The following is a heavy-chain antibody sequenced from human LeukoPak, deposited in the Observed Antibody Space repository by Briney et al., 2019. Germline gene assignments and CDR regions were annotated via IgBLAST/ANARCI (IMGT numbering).Heavy chain of an antibody. CDR3: ARGSGDSVGARSSTSRAFDC. V-gene: IGHV4-34*01. CDR2: INRSGST. Sequence: SETLSLTCAVYGGSFSGYFWSWFRQPPGRGLEWIGEINRSGSTNYNSSLSLKSRVTISVDTSKNQFSLNLNSVTDADTAVYYCARGSGDSVGARSSTSRAFDCWGQGTLVTVSS. CDR1: GGSFSGYF. D-gene: IGHD2-2*01. J-gene: IGHJ4*02.